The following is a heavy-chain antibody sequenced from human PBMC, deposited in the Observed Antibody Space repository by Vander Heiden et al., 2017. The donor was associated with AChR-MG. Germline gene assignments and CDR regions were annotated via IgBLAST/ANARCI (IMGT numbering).Heavy chain of an antibody. CDR2: IYFTGST. J-gene: IGHJ3*02. CDR1: GDSINSTTYY. Sequence: QVQLQESGPGLVKLSETLSLTCAVSGDSINSTTYYWGWIRQPPGKGLEWIGHIYFTGSTFYNPSLMPRVTMSVDTSKNQFSLKVNSATAADTAVYFCARRADTTAFDIWGQGTMVTVSS. CDR3: ARRADTTAFDI. D-gene: IGHD1-1*01. V-gene: IGHV4-39*01.